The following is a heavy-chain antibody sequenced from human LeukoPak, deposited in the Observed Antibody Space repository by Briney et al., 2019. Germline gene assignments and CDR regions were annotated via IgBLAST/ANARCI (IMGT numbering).Heavy chain of an antibody. CDR1: GYSISSGYY. CDR3: ARSRFLEWLVHDAFDI. V-gene: IGHV4-38-2*02. Sequence: SETLSLTCTVSGYSISSGYYWGWIRQPPWKGLEWIVGIYHSGSTYYNPSLKRRVTISVDTSKNQFSLKLSSVTAADTAVYYCARSRFLEWLVHDAFDIWGQGTMVTVSS. J-gene: IGHJ3*02. D-gene: IGHD3-3*01. CDR2: IYHSGST.